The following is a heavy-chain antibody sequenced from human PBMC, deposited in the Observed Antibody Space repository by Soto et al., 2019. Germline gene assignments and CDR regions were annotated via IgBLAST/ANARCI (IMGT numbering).Heavy chain of an antibody. V-gene: IGHV3-30*18. J-gene: IGHJ4*02. D-gene: IGHD5-18*01. Sequence: VGSLRLSCAASGFTFSSYGMHWVRQAPGKGLEWVAVISYDGSNKYYADSVKGRFTISRDNSKNTLYLQMNSLRAEDTAVYYCAKDMVSRDTAMVPDYWGQGTLVTVSS. CDR3: AKDMVSRDTAMVPDY. CDR1: GFTFSSYG. CDR2: ISYDGSNK.